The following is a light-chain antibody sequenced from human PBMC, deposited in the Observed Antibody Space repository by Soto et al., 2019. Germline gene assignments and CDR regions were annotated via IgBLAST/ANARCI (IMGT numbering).Light chain of an antibody. CDR1: QSVSSSY. V-gene: IGKV3-20*01. CDR3: QRYGSSPRT. Sequence: EIVLTQSPGTLSLSPGERATLSCRASQSVSSSYLAWYQQKPGQAPRLLIYGASSRATGIPDRFSGSGSGTDFTLTISRLEPEDFAVYYCQRYGSSPRTFGQGTKVDSK. J-gene: IGKJ1*01. CDR2: GAS.